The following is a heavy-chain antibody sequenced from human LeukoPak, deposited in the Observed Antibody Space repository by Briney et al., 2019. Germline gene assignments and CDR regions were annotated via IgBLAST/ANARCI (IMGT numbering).Heavy chain of an antibody. D-gene: IGHD6-6*01. CDR1: GGTFSSYA. Sequence: SVKVSCKASGGTFSSYAISWVRQAPGQGLEWMGGIIPIFGTANYAQKFQGRVTITADESTSTAYMELSSLRSEDTAVYYCARGPSSSSREYNWFDPWGQGTLVTVSS. J-gene: IGHJ5*02. V-gene: IGHV1-69*13. CDR2: IIPIFGTA. CDR3: ARGPSSSSREYNWFDP.